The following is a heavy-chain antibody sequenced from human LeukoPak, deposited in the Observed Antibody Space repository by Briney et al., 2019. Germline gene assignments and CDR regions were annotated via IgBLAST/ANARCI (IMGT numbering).Heavy chain of an antibody. CDR3: ARDGYYDFWSGYYMVDY. CDR2: ISSSSSTI. D-gene: IGHD3-3*01. V-gene: IGHV3-48*04. CDR1: GFTFSSYS. J-gene: IGHJ4*02. Sequence: GGSLRLSCAASGFTFSSYSMNWVRQAPGKGLEWVSYISSSSSTIYYADSVKGRFTISRGNAKNSLYLQMNSLRAEDTAVYYCARDGYYDFWSGYYMVDYWGQGTLVTVSS.